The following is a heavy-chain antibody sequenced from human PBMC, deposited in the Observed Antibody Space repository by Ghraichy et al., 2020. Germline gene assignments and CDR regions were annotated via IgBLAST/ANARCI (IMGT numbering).Heavy chain of an antibody. CDR1: GFTFSTYN. J-gene: IGHJ4*02. V-gene: IGHV3-48*02. D-gene: IGHD6-19*01. CDR2: SGSSGTK. Sequence: GGSLRLSCAASGFTFSTYNMNWIRQAPGKGLEWVSYSGSSGTKYYADSVKGRFTISRDNAENSVYLQMNSLRDEDTAVYYCARSRSGWYLDYWGQGALVTVSS. CDR3: ARSRSGWYLDY.